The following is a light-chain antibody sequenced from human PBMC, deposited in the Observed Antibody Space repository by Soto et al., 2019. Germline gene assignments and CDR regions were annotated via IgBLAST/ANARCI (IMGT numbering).Light chain of an antibody. CDR1: SSDVGDYKY. J-gene: IGLJ2*01. V-gene: IGLV2-14*01. CDR2: EVS. CDR3: TSYSRSSTYVV. Sequence: QSVLTQPASVSGFPGQSITISCTGTSSDVGDYKYVCWYQQLPGRAPRLMIYEVSNRPSGVSNRFSGSKSGNTASLTISGLQAEDEGDYYCTSYSRSSTYVVFGGGTKPTVL.